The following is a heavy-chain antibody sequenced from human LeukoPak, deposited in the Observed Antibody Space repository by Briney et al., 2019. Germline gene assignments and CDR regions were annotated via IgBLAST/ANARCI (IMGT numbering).Heavy chain of an antibody. CDR1: GFTFSSYA. CDR2: ISGSGGST. J-gene: IGHJ6*02. Sequence: QPGGSLRLSCAASGFTFSSYAMSWVRQAPGKGLEWVSAISGSGGSTYYADSVKGRLTISRDNSKNTLYLQMNSLRAEDTAVYYCAKGEARGAPYYYYGMDVWGQGTTVTVS. V-gene: IGHV3-23*01. CDR3: AKGEARGAPYYYYGMDV. D-gene: IGHD4/OR15-4a*01.